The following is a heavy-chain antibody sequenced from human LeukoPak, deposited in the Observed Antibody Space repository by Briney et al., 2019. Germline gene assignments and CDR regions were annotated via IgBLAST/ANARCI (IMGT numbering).Heavy chain of an antibody. CDR1: GGTFSNYA. V-gene: IGHV1-46*01. CDR2: INPSGGST. J-gene: IGHJ4*02. D-gene: IGHD6-19*01. CDR3: ASGHSSGWYVVN. Sequence: GASVKVSCKASGGTFSNYAISWVRQAPRQGLEWMGIINPSGGSTSYAQKFQGRVTMTRDTSTSTVYMELSSLRSEDTAVYYCASGHSSGWYVVNRGKGTLVTVSS.